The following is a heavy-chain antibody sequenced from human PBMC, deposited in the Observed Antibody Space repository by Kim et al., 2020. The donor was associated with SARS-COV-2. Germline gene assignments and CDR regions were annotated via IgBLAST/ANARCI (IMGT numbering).Heavy chain of an antibody. CDR2: T. Sequence: TSQNPSLKRRVTIYVDTTKNQFSLKLSSVTAADTAVYYCDAYDSSGYLRPWGQGTLVTVSS. V-gene: IGHV4-39*01. D-gene: IGHD3-22*01. J-gene: IGHJ5*02. CDR3: DAYDSSGYLRP.